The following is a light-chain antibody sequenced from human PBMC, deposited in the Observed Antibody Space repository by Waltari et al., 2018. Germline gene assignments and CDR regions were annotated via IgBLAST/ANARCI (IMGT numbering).Light chain of an antibody. V-gene: IGKV3-20*01. J-gene: IGKJ2*01. CDR1: QSFSSSF. CDR3: QQYGSSPPFT. CDR2: GAS. Sequence: EIVLTQSPGTLSLSPGERVTLSCRASQSFSSSFLAWYRQKPGQAPSLLIHGASSRATGIPDRFSGSGSGTDFTLTISRLEPEDFAVYYCQQYGSSPPFTFGQGTKLEI.